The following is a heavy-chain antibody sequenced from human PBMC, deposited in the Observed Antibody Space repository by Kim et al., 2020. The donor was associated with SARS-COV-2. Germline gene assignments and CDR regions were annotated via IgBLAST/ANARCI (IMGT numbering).Heavy chain of an antibody. V-gene: IGHV4-39*02. D-gene: IGHD2-21*02. CDR2: IYYSGST. Sequence: SETLSLTCTVSGGSISSSSYYLGWIRQPPGKGLEWIGSIYYSGSTYYNPSLKSRVTISVDTSKNQFSLKLSSVTAADTAVYYCAREGRIVVVTASGDFRYWGQGTLVTVSS. CDR3: AREGRIVVVTASGDFRY. J-gene: IGHJ4*02. CDR1: GGSISSSSYY.